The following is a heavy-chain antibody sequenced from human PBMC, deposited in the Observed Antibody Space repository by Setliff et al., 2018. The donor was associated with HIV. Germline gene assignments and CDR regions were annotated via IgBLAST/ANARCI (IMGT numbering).Heavy chain of an antibody. D-gene: IGHD5-12*01. Sequence: ASVKVSCKASGYSFSNYAIHWVRQAPGQGLEWMGIINPSGGSTSYAQKFQGRVTMTRDTSTSTAYMELSSLRSEDTAVYYCARDSAIVTTIIDHYYGMDVWGQGTTVTVSS. CDR3: ARDSAIVTTIIDHYYGMDV. CDR2: INPSGGST. V-gene: IGHV1-46*01. CDR1: GYSFSNYA. J-gene: IGHJ6*02.